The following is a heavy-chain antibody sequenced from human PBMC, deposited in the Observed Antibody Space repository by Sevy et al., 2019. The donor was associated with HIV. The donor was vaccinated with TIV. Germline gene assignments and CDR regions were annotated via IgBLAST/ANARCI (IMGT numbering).Heavy chain of an antibody. Sequence: GGSLRLSCAASGFTFSNYALSWVRQAPGKGLEWVSTITARGTGTYYADSVKGRFTISRDNSKNTPYLQMNSLRDDDTAVYYCARVGNDVWRGWFDPWGQGTLVTVSS. D-gene: IGHD3-3*01. CDR2: ITARGTGT. CDR1: GFTFSNYA. V-gene: IGHV3-23*01. J-gene: IGHJ5*02. CDR3: ARVGNDVWRGWFDP.